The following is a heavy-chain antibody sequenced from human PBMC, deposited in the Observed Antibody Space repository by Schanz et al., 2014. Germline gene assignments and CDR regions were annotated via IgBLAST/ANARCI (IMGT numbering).Heavy chain of an antibody. V-gene: IGHV3-20*04. CDR3: ARDSGSHYLVDY. Sequence: EVHLLESGGGLVQPGGSLRVSCAASGFSFRKSAMSWVRQAPGKGLEWVSGINWNGGSTGYADSVRGRFTISRDNAKNSLYLQMNSLRAEDTAVYYCARDSGSHYLVDYWGQGTLVTVSS. CDR1: GFSFRKSA. J-gene: IGHJ4*02. CDR2: INWNGGST. D-gene: IGHD1-26*01.